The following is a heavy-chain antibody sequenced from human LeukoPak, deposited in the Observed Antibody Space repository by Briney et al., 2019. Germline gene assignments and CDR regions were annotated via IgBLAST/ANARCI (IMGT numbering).Heavy chain of an antibody. Sequence: PGGSLRLSCAASGFTFSSYAMHWVRQAPGKGLEYVSAISSNGGSTYYANSVKGRFTISRDNSKNTLYLQMGSLRAEDMAVYYCARDIGVNMIWGQGTLVTVSS. CDR2: ISSNGGST. J-gene: IGHJ4*02. CDR3: ARDIGVNMI. CDR1: GFTFSSYA. D-gene: IGHD3-22*01. V-gene: IGHV3-64*01.